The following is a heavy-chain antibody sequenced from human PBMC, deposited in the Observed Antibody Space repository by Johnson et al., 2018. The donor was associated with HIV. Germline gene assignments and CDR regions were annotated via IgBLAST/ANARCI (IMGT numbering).Heavy chain of an antibody. Sequence: EVQLVESGGGLVQPGRSLGLSCAASGFTFDDYAMHWVRQAPGTGLAWVPGFSWSSGSIGYADSVTGRFSISRDNAKNCLYLQMNGLNPEDTAVYYCANFGSSSSRSAFDIWGQGTMVTVSS. CDR1: GFTFDDYA. CDR3: ANFGSSSSRSAFDI. CDR2: FSWSSGSI. D-gene: IGHD6-6*01. J-gene: IGHJ3*02. V-gene: IGHV3-9*01.